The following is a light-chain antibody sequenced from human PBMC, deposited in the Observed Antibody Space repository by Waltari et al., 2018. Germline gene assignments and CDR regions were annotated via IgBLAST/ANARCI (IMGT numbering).Light chain of an antibody. Sequence: QSALTQPASVSGSPGQSITISCTGTSSDVGGYNYVSWYQQHPGKAPKLMIYEVSSRPSGVSNRFSGSKSGNTASLTISGLQAEDEADYYYSSDTSSSTVVFGGGTKLTVL. J-gene: IGLJ2*01. V-gene: IGLV2-14*01. CDR2: EVS. CDR3: SSDTSSSTVV. CDR1: SSDVGGYNY.